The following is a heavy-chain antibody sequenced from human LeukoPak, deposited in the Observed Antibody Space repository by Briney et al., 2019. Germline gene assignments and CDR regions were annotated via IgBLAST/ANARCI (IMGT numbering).Heavy chain of an antibody. J-gene: IGHJ4*02. CDR3: ARLKRNGYYDSSGYYYFDY. CDR2: IYSGGST. CDR1: GFTFSSYA. Sequence: GGSLRLSCAASGFTFSSYAMSWVRQAPGKGLEWVSVIYSGGSTYYADSVKGRFTFSRDNAKNSLYLQMNSLRAEDTAVYYCARLKRNGYYDSSGYYYFDYWGQGTLVTVSS. V-gene: IGHV3-66*01. D-gene: IGHD3-22*01.